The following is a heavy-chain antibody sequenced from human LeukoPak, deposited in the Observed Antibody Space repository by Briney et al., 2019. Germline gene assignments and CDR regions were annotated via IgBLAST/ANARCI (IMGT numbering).Heavy chain of an antibody. D-gene: IGHD6-19*01. J-gene: IGHJ4*02. CDR3: ARAGPGSGWYFDY. CDR1: GYDFTSVG. CDR2: ISPYNGNT. V-gene: IGHV1-18*01. Sequence: VASVKVSCKASGYDFTSVGITWVRRAPGQGLEWMGWISPYNGNTRYAQKFQGRVAMTTDTSTTTAYMELRGLRFNDTAVYHCARAGPGSGWYFDYWGQGTLVTVSS.